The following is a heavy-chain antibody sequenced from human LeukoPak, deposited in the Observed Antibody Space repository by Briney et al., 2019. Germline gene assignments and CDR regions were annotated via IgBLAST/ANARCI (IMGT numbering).Heavy chain of an antibody. CDR3: ARHRQQLVGNFYYYYMDV. J-gene: IGHJ6*03. CDR2: INHSGST. CDR1: GGSFSGYY. V-gene: IGHV4-34*01. Sequence: SETLSLTCAVYGGSFSGYYWSWIRQPPGKGLEWIGEINHSGSTNYNPSLKSRVTISVDTSKNQFSLKLSSVTAADTAVYYCARHRQQLVGNFYYYYMDVWGKGTTVTVSS. D-gene: IGHD6-13*01.